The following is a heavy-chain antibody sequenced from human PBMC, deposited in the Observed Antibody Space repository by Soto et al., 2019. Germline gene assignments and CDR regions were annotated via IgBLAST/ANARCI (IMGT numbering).Heavy chain of an antibody. CDR3: ASEGAGRAPINI. J-gene: IGHJ3*02. Sequence: SETLSLTCNISGGSISTYYWSWIRQSPGKGLEWIGYISYLGNTNYNPSLKGRVTISVDTPKNQFSLKLGSVTSADTAMYYCASEGAGRAPINICGPGTMVTVSS. V-gene: IGHV4-59*01. CDR1: GGSISTYY. D-gene: IGHD6-19*01. CDR2: ISYLGNT.